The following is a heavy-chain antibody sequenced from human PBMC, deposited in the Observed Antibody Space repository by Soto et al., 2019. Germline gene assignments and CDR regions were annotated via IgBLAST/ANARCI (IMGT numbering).Heavy chain of an antibody. J-gene: IGHJ6*02. CDR1: GFTFSSYA. CDR2: ISYDGSNK. D-gene: IGHD1-26*01. Sequence: QVQLVESGGGVVQPGRSLRPSCAASGFTFSSYAMHWVRQAPGKGLEWVAVISYDGSNKYYADSVKGRFTISRDNSKNTLYLQMNSLRAEYTAVYYCARDTSGSPVYGMDVWGQGNTVNVSS. V-gene: IGHV3-30-3*01. CDR3: ARDTSGSPVYGMDV.